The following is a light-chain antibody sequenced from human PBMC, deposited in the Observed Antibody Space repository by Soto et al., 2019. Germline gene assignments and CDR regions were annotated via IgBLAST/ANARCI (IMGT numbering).Light chain of an antibody. V-gene: IGKV1-5*03. CDR3: QQYHSLYT. CDR1: QSISSW. Sequence: DIQMTQSPSTMSASVGDRVTINCRASQSISSWLAWYQQKPGKAPKLLIYKASSLESGVPSRFSGSGSGTEFTLTISSLQPDDFATYYCQQYHSLYTFCQGTKLEIK. CDR2: KAS. J-gene: IGKJ2*01.